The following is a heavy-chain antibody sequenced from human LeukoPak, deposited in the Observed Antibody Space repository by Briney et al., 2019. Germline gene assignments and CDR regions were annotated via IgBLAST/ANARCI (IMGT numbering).Heavy chain of an antibody. CDR1: GFTFSSYA. Sequence: PGGSLRLSCAASGFTFSSYAMSWVRQAPGKGLEWVSAISGSGGSTYYADSVKGRFTISRDNSKNTLYLQMNSLRAEDTAVYYCANGGNSGSYSHHPFDYWGQGTLVTVSS. D-gene: IGHD1-26*01. J-gene: IGHJ4*02. V-gene: IGHV3-23*01. CDR2: ISGSGGST. CDR3: ANGGNSGSYSHHPFDY.